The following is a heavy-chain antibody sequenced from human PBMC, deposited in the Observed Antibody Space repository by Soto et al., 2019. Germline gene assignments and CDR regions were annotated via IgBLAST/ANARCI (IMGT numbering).Heavy chain of an antibody. D-gene: IGHD3-10*01. V-gene: IGHV3-9*01. J-gene: IGHJ6*03. Sequence: GGSLRLSCAASGFTFDDYAMHWVRQAPGKGLEWVSGISWNSGSIGYAASVKGRFTISRDNAKNSLYLQMNSLRAEDTALYYCAKGFPYGSGSYYRNYYYYYYMDVWGKGTTVTVSS. CDR3: AKGFPYGSGSYYRNYYYYYYMDV. CDR1: GFTFDDYA. CDR2: ISWNSGSI.